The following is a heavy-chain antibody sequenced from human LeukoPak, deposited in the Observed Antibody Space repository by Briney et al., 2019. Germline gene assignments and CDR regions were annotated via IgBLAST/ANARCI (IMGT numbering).Heavy chain of an antibody. J-gene: IGHJ4*02. V-gene: IGHV3-48*03. CDR2: ISGSGSTI. Sequence: GGSLSLSCEASGFTFSSYEMNWVRQAPGKGLEWVSYISGSGSTINYADSVKGRFTISRDNANNSLYLQMNSLRAEDTAIYYRVRPTRSSRSFDSWGQGTLVTVFS. CDR1: GFTFSSYE. D-gene: IGHD6-13*01. CDR3: VRPTRSSRSFDS.